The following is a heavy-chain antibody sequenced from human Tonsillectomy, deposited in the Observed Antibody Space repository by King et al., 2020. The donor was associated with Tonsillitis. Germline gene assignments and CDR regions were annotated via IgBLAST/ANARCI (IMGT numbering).Heavy chain of an antibody. CDR3: CRGSGYYEEGRFLYGMDV. V-gene: IGHV3-72*01. CDR2: TRNKANSYTT. Sequence: VQLVESGGGLVQPGGSLRLSCVASGFTFRDHYMDWVRQAPEKGLEWVGRTRNKANSYTTEYAASVEGRYIISRDESKNSVHLQVNSLKIEDTAVYYCCRGSGYYEEGRFLYGMDVWGQGTTVTVS. D-gene: IGHD5-18*01. CDR1: GFTFRDHY. J-gene: IGHJ6*02.